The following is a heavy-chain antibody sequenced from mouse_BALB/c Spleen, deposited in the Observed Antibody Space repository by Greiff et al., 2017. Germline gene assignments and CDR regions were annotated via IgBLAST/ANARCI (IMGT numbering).Heavy chain of an antibody. V-gene: IGHV1-69*02. CDR2: IYPSDSYT. CDR1: RYTFTSYW. Sequence: QVQLQQPGAELVRPGASVKLSCKASRYTFTSYWINWVKQRPGQGLEWIGNIYPSDSYTNYNQKFKDKATLTVDKSSSTAYMQLSSPTSEDSAVYYCTTYDGAYWGQGTLVTVSA. J-gene: IGHJ3*01. D-gene: IGHD2-12*01. CDR3: TTYDGAY.